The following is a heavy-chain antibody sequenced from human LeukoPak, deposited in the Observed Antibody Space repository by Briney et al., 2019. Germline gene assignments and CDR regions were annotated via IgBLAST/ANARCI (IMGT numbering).Heavy chain of an antibody. J-gene: IGHJ4*02. CDR2: IYYSGST. V-gene: IGHV4-59*12. CDR3: ARGPPPDFDC. Sequence: SETLSLTCTVSGGSISSYYWSWIRQPPGKGLEWIGYIYYSGSTNYNPSLKSRVTISVDTSKNQFSLKLNSMTAADTAVYYCARGPPPDFDCWGQGTLVTVSS. CDR1: GGSISSYY.